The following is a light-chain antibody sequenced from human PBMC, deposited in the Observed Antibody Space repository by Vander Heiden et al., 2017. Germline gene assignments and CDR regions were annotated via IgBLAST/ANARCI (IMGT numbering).Light chain of an antibody. Sequence: SYVLTQPLSVSVAPGPPARITCGGNNNGSKSGHWYQQKPGQAPWRVVYDDSDRPAEILERFSGANSGNTATLTISRVEAGEEADYYCQVWDSVSDTYVVFGGGTKLTVL. J-gene: IGLJ2*01. CDR2: DDS. CDR3: QVWDSVSDTYVV. CDR1: NNGSKS. V-gene: IGLV3-21*02.